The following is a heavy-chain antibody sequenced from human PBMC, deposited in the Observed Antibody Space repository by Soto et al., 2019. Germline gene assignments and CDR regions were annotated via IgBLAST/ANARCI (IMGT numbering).Heavy chain of an antibody. CDR1: EFTFSSYS. CDR2: ISGSGGST. J-gene: IGHJ4*02. V-gene: IGHV3-23*01. CDR3: AIDDIPGADPEWLSHFDD. Sequence: GGSLRLSCSASEFTFSSYSMSWFRQAPGKGLEWVSAISGSGGSTYYADSVKRRFTITRDNSKITLYLQMNSLRAEDPAVYYCAIDDIPGADPEWLSHFDDWGQGTLVTFSS. D-gene: IGHD3-3*01.